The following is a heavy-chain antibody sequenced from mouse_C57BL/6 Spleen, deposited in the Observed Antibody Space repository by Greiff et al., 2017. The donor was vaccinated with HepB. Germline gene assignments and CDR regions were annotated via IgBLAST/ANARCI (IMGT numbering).Heavy chain of an antibody. CDR2: ISSGGSYT. Sequence: EVQGVESGGDLVKPGGSLKLSCAASGFTFSSYGMSWVRQTPDKRLEWVATISSGGSYTYYPDSVKGRFTISRDNAKNTLYLQMSSLKSEDTAMYYCARGRDDYDGLAYRGQGTLVTVSA. V-gene: IGHV5-6*01. J-gene: IGHJ3*01. CDR3: ARGRDDYDGLAY. CDR1: GFTFSSYG. D-gene: IGHD2-4*01.